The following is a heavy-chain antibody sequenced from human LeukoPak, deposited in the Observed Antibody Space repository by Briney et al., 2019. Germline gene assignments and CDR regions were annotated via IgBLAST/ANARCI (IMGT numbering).Heavy chain of an antibody. CDR3: AREPTSSGWAFNWFDP. Sequence: ASVKVSCKASGYTFTGYYMHWVRQAPGQGLEWMGWINPNSGGTNYAQKFQGRVTMTRDTSISTAYMELSRLRSDDTAVYYCAREPTSSGWAFNWFDPWGQGTLVTVSS. CDR1: GYTFTGYY. CDR2: INPNSGGT. V-gene: IGHV1-2*02. D-gene: IGHD6-19*01. J-gene: IGHJ5*02.